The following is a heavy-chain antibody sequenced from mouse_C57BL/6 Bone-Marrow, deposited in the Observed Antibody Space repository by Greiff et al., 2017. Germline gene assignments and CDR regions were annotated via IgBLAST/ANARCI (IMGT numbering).Heavy chain of an antibody. V-gene: IGHV5-2*01. CDR1: EYEFPSHD. J-gene: IGHJ1*03. D-gene: IGHD2-2*01. Sequence: EVQGVESGGGLVQPGESLKLSCESNEYEFPSHDMSWVRKTPEKRLELVAAINSDGGSNYYPDTMERRFIISRDNTKKTLYLQMSSLRSEDTALYYCAIYGYDVSYWYFDVWGTGTTVTVSS. CDR3: AIYGYDVSYWYFDV. CDR2: INSDGGSN.